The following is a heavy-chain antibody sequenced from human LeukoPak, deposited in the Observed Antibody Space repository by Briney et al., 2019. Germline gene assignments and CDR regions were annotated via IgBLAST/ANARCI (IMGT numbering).Heavy chain of an antibody. D-gene: IGHD6-19*01. CDR2: IIPIFGTA. J-gene: IGHJ4*02. CDR1: GGTFSSYA. Sequence: GASVKVSCKASGGTFSSYAISWVRQAPGQGLEWMGGIIPIFGTANYAQKFQGRVTITADESTSTAYMELSRLRSDDTAVYYCARSGSSGWHDYWGQGTLVTVSS. V-gene: IGHV1-69*01. CDR3: ARSGSSGWHDY.